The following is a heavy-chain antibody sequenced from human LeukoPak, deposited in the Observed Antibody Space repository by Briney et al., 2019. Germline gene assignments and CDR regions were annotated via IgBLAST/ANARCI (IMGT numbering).Heavy chain of an antibody. J-gene: IGHJ2*01. CDR2: IYNGDMT. Sequence: PGGSLRLSCAASGLTVSSYYMSWVRQAPGKGLEWLSVIYNGDMTYYADSVKGRFTISRDNSKNTLYLQMNNLRAEDTAVYYCARDSDYGDYWYFDLWGRGTLVTVSS. V-gene: IGHV3-66*01. CDR1: GLTVSSYY. D-gene: IGHD4-17*01. CDR3: ARDSDYGDYWYFDL.